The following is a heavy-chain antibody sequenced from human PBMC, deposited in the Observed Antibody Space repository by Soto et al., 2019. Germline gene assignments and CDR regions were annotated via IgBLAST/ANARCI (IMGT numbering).Heavy chain of an antibody. CDR1: GGSISSYY. D-gene: IGHD4-17*01. Sequence: PSETLSLTCTVSGGSISSYYWSWIRQPPGKGLEWIGYIYYSGSTNYNPSLKSRVTISVDTSKNQFSLKLSSVTAADTAVYYCARALSRDDYGDYVFDYWGQGTLVTVSS. V-gene: IGHV4-59*08. CDR3: ARALSRDDYGDYVFDY. CDR2: IYYSGST. J-gene: IGHJ4*02.